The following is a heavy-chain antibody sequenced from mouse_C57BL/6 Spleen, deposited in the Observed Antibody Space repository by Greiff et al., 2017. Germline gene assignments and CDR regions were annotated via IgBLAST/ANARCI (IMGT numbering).Heavy chain of an antibody. Sequence: VQLQQPGAELVRPGTSVKLSCKASGYTFTSYWMHWVKQRPGQGLEWIGVIDPSDSYTNYNQKFKGKATLTVDTSSSTAYMQLSSLTSEDSAVYDCARGWPRRNYFDYWGQGTTLTVSS. V-gene: IGHV1-59*01. J-gene: IGHJ2*01. D-gene: IGHD2-12*01. CDR3: ARGWPRRNYFDY. CDR1: GYTFTSYW. CDR2: IDPSDSYT.